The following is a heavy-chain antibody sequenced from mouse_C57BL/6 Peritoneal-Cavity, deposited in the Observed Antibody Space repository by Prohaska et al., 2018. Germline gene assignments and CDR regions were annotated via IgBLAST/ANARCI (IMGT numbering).Heavy chain of an antibody. D-gene: IGHD2-4*01. CDR1: GFTFNTYA. V-gene: IGHV10-3*01. J-gene: IGHJ4*01. Sequence: EVQLVESGGGLVQPKGSLKLSCSASGFTFNTYAMPWVRKAPGKGLEWVARRRCKSSNYGTYYVYSVIDRFTIIRDDSQSMLYLQMNNLNTVDTTMYYCVRGDDDYDGGMDYWGQGTSFTVSS. CDR3: VRGDDDYDGGMDY. CDR2: RRCKSSNYGT.